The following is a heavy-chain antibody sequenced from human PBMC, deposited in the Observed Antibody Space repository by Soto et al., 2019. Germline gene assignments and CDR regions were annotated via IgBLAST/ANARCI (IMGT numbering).Heavy chain of an antibody. D-gene: IGHD2-15*01. J-gene: IGHJ4*02. CDR3: AREGSSSPEYFDF. V-gene: IGHV4-30-4*01. Sequence: ASETLSLTCSVSGGSISSDDYYWTWIRQPPGEGLEWIGCIYYTGRTSSTPSLESRVTLSIDTSKNQFSLKLSSVSAADTAVYYCAREGSSSPEYFDFWGPGTLVTVSS. CDR1: GGSISSDDYY. CDR2: IYYTGRT.